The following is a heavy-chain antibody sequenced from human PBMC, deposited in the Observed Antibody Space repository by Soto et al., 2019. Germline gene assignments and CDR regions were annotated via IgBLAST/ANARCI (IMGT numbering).Heavy chain of an antibody. J-gene: IGHJ4*02. Sequence: QVVLVESGGGVVQPGRSLRLSCAASGFVFSDYAMHWIRQAPGKGLEWLTFISFDGEDSYYADSVKGRFAISRDSSKNTLYLQMNSLRLEDTAVYYCARSEHGYNAFDYRGRGTLVTVSS. D-gene: IGHD5-12*01. CDR3: ARSEHGYNAFDY. V-gene: IGHV3-30*09. CDR2: ISFDGEDS. CDR1: GFVFSDYA.